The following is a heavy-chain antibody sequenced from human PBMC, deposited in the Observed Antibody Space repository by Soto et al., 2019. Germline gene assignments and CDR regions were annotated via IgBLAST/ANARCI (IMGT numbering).Heavy chain of an antibody. J-gene: IGHJ4*02. V-gene: IGHV1-18*01. Sequence: ASVKVSCKASGYTFTSYGISWVRQAPGQGLEWMGWISAYNGNTNYARKLQGRVTMTTDTSTSTAYMELRSLRSDDTAVYYCARDRWDIVVVVAATHFDYWGQGTLVTVSS. CDR1: GYTFTSYG. CDR3: ARDRWDIVVVVAATHFDY. D-gene: IGHD2-15*01. CDR2: ISAYNGNT.